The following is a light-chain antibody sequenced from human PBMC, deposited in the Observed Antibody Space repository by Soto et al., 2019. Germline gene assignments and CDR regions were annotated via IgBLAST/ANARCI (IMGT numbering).Light chain of an antibody. CDR2: GNN. J-gene: IGLJ1*01. CDR3: QSYGTSLSGLYV. V-gene: IGLV1-40*01. Sequence: QLVLTQPPSVSGAPGQRVTISCTGSSSNIGAGKDVHWYQQLPGTAPKLLIYGNNNRPSGVPDRFSVSKSGASASLAITGLRAEDEGDYFCQSYGTSLSGLYVFGTGTKVTVL. CDR1: SSNIGAGKD.